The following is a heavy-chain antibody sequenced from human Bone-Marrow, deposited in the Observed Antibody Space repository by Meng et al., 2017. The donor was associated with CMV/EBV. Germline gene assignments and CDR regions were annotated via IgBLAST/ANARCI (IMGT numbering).Heavy chain of an antibody. V-gene: IGHV1-46*01. Sequence: QVQLVQSGAEVKKPGASVKVSCKASGYTFTSYFMPWVPHAPGQGLEWRGGISPSGVSTTQTPKCRGRVTMARDTSTSTVYMKLSSLESEDTAVYSCARDPADVVELDFWGQGTLVTVSS. CDR1: GYTFTSYF. CDR2: ISPSGVST. CDR3: ARDPADVVELDF. J-gene: IGHJ4*02. D-gene: IGHD6-25*01.